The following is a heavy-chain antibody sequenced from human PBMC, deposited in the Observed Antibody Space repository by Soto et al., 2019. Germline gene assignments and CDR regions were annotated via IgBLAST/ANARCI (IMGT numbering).Heavy chain of an antibody. V-gene: IGHV4-39*01. CDR3: ARHSTSLATY. D-gene: IGHD1-1*01. CDR2: IYYSGST. J-gene: IGHJ4*02. CDR1: GGSISSSSYY. Sequence: SETLSLTCTVSGGSISSSSYYWGWIRQPPGKGLEWIGSIYYSGSTYYNPSLKSRVTISVETSKNQFSLKLSSVTAADTAVYYCARHSTSLATYWGQGTLVTVSS.